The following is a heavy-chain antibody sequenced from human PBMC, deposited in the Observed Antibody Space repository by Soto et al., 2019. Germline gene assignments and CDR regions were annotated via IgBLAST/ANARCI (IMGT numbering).Heavy chain of an antibody. D-gene: IGHD4-17*01. CDR2: ISSSSSYI. CDR3: ARAWDYGGNSPRPWWFDP. Sequence: EVQLVESGGGLVKPGGSLRLSCAASGFTFSSYSMNWVRQAPGKGLEWVSSISSSSSYIYYADSVKGRFTISRDNAKNSLYLQMNSLRAEDAAVYYCARAWDYGGNSPRPWWFDPWGQGTLVTVSS. CDR1: GFTFSSYS. V-gene: IGHV3-21*01. J-gene: IGHJ5*02.